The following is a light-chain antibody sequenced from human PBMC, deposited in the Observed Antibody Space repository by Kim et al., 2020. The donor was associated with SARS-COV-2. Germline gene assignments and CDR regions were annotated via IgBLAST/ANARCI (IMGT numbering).Light chain of an antibody. CDR1: QSVSSN. Sequence: SVSQGERATLSCRASQSVSSNLAWYQQKPGQAPRLLIYGASTRATGIPARFSGSGSGTEFTLTISSLQSEDFAVYYCQQYNNWPDTFGQGTKLEI. CDR2: GAS. J-gene: IGKJ2*01. V-gene: IGKV3-15*01. CDR3: QQYNNWPDT.